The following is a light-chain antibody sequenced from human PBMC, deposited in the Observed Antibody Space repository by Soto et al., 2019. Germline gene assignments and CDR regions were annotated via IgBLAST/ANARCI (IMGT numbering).Light chain of an antibody. CDR3: QQYNSYPYT. CDR1: QSISSW. V-gene: IGKV1-5*03. J-gene: IGKJ2*01. CDR2: KAS. Sequence: DIQMTQSPSTLSSSLGDRVTITCRASQSISSWLAWYQQKPGKAPKLLIYKASSLDSGVPSRFSGSGSGTEFPLTISRLQPDDFATYYCQQYNSYPYTFGQGTKLEIK.